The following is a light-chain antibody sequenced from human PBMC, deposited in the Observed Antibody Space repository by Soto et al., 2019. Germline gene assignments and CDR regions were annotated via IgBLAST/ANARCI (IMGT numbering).Light chain of an antibody. CDR3: AAWDDSLNGYV. CDR2: ANN. V-gene: IGLV1-44*01. CDR1: SSNIGSNT. Sequence: QSVLTQPPSASGTPGQMVTISCSGSSSNIGSNTVSWYQQLPGTAPKLLIYANNQRPSGVPDRVSGSESGTSASLAISGLQSEDEADYYCAAWDDSLNGYVFGSGTKLTVL. J-gene: IGLJ1*01.